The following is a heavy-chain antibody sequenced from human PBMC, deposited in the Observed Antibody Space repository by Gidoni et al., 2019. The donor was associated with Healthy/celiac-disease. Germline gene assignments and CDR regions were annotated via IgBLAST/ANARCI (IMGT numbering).Heavy chain of an antibody. D-gene: IGHD3-16*01. Sequence: EVQLLESGGGLVQPVGSLRLSCAASGFTFSSYAMSWVRQAPGKGLEWVSAISGSGGRTYYADSVKGRFTISRDNSKNTLYLQMNSLRAEDTAVYYCANSLGRMITFEDYWGQGTLVTVSS. CDR2: ISGSGGRT. CDR3: ANSLGRMITFEDY. CDR1: GFTFSSYA. V-gene: IGHV3-23*01. J-gene: IGHJ4*02.